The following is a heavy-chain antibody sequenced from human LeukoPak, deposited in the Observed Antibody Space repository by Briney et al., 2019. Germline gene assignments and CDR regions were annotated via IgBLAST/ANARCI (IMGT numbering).Heavy chain of an antibody. CDR2: IYSGGST. CDR1: GFTVSSDY. V-gene: IGHV3-53*05. J-gene: IGHJ5*02. Sequence: GGSLRLSCAASGFTVSSDYISWVRQAPGKGLEWVSVIYSGGSTYYADSVKGRFTISRDKSKNAVYLQMNSLRFEDTAMYYCARNWFDPWGQGTLVTVSS. CDR3: ARNWFDP.